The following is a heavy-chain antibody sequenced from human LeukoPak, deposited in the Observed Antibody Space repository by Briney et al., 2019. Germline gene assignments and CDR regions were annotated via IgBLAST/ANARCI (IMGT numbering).Heavy chain of an antibody. Sequence: NLGESLKISCKGSGYSFTSYWIGWVRQMPGKGLEWMGIIYPGDSDTRYSPSFQGQVTISADKSISTAYLQWSSLKASDTAMYYCARRRIPRGSYYYYGMDVWGQGTTVTVSS. J-gene: IGHJ6*02. CDR2: IYPGDSDT. CDR1: GYSFTSYW. V-gene: IGHV5-51*01. CDR3: ARRRIPRGSYYYYGMDV. D-gene: IGHD3-10*01.